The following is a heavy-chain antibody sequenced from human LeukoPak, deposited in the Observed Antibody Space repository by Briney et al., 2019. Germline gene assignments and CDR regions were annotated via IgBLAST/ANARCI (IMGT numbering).Heavy chain of an antibody. CDR1: GLLFSNYS. CDR2: ISSKGAI. V-gene: IGHV3-69-1*01. J-gene: IGHJ5*02. CDR3: ARVHNGMS. D-gene: IGHD1-1*01. Sequence: GGSLRLSCGASGLLFSNYSMNWVRQAPGKGLEWVSYISSKGAIRYADSVKGRFTISRDNAKHSLFLRMNSLRADDTAVYYCARVHNGMSWGQGTLVTVSS.